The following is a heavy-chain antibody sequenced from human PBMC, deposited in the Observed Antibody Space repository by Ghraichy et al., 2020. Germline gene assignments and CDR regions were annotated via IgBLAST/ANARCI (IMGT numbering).Heavy chain of an antibody. V-gene: IGHV1-69*04. Sequence: SVKVSCKASGGTFNNYAISWVRQAPGQGLVWMGRIIPILDITNYAQRFQGRVTITADKSTSTAYMELSSLRSEDTAVYYCARDSPMYYYDSSGYYFWWYDPWGKGTLITVSS. CDR2: IIPILDIT. CDR3: ARDSPMYYYDSSGYYFWWYDP. D-gene: IGHD3-22*01. CDR1: GGTFNNYA. J-gene: IGHJ5*02.